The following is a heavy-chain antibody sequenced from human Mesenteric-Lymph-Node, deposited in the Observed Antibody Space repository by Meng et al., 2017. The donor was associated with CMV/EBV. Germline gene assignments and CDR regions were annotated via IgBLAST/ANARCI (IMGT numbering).Heavy chain of an antibody. CDR3: ARARVTVLEGFGY. J-gene: IGHJ4*02. CDR2: INPNSGGT. CDR1: GYTFTGYY. D-gene: IGHD3-3*01. V-gene: IGHV1-2*02. Sequence: CKASGYTFTGYYMHWGRQAPGQGREWMGWINPNSGGTNYAQKFQGRVTMTRDTSISPAYMELSRLRSDDTAVYYCARARVTVLEGFGYWGQGTLVTVSS.